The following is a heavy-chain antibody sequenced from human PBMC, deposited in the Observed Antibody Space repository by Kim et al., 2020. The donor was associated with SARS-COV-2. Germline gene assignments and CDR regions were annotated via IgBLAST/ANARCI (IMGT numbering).Heavy chain of an antibody. D-gene: IGHD3-10*01. Sequence: SETLSLTCTVSGGSISSYYWSWIRQPPGKGLEWIGYIYYSGSTNYNPSLKSRVTISVDTSKNQFSLKLSSVTAAYTAVYYCARYYYGSGSSFDYWGQGTL. CDR2: IYYSGST. CDR1: GGSISSYY. J-gene: IGHJ4*02. V-gene: IGHV4-59*01. CDR3: ARYYYGSGSSFDY.